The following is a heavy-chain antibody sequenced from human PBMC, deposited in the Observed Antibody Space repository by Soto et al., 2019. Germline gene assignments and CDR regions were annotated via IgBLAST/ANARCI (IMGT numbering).Heavy chain of an antibody. D-gene: IGHD3-16*01. V-gene: IGHV5-51*01. CDR2: INPADSDI. CDR3: ARHQRDDASRKIDC. CDR1: GYSFTSNW. J-gene: IGHJ4*02. Sequence: TGESLKISCQGSGYSFTSNWIGWVRQMPGKGLEWMGIINPADSDIKYSPSFQGQVTISADKSIGTAYLQWSSLKASDTAMYYCARHQRDDASRKIDCWGQGTPVTVSS.